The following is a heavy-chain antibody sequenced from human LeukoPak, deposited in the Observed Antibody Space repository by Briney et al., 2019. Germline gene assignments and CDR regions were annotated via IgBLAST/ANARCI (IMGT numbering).Heavy chain of an antibody. CDR2: IIPILGIA. V-gene: IGHV1-69*04. J-gene: IGHJ4*02. CDR1: GGTFSSYA. D-gene: IGHD3-22*01. Sequence: SVKVSCKASGGTFSSYAISWVRQAPGQGLEWMGRIIPILGIANYAQKFQGRVTITADKSTSTAYMELSSLRSEDTAVYYCASLYYYDSSGFDYWGQGTLVTVSS. CDR3: ASLYYYDSSGFDY.